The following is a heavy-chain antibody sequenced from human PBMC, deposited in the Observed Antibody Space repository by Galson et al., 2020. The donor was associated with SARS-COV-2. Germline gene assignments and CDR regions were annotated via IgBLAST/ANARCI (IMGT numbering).Heavy chain of an antibody. D-gene: IGHD6-13*01. V-gene: IGHV3-48*01. CDR3: ARWYCTTLGSDY. J-gene: IGHJ4*02. CDR2: ITSSSTTI. Sequence: GGSLSLSCAASGFSFSSFDMNWVRQAPGKGLAWVSLITSSSTTIYYADSVKGRFTISRDNANTSLSLQMNGLRAEDTAVYYCARWYCTTLGSDYWGQGTLVTVSS. CDR1: GFSFSSFD.